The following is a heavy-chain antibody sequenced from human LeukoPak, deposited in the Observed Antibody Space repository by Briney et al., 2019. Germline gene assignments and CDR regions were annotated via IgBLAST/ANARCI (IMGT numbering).Heavy chain of an antibody. Sequence: PGGSLRLSCAASGFTFSSYAMSWVRQAPGKGLEWVSAISGSGGSTYYADSVKGRFTISRDNSKNTLYLQMNSLRAEDTAVYYCAKSTVLYYYYGMDVWGQGTTVTVSS. CDR1: GFTFSSYA. CDR3: AKSTVLYYYYGMDV. D-gene: IGHD4-4*01. CDR2: ISGSGGST. J-gene: IGHJ6*02. V-gene: IGHV3-23*01.